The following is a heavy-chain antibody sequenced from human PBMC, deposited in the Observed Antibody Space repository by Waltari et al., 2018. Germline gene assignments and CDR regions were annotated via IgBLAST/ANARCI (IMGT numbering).Heavy chain of an antibody. J-gene: IGHJ4*02. CDR3: ARLNSSGWSPFDY. CDR1: GGTFRSYA. Sequence: QVQLVQSGAEVKKPGSSVKVSCKASGGTFRSYAIRRVRPDPGQGLEWMGGIIPIFGTANYAQKFQGRVTITADESTSTAYMELSSLRSEDTAVYYCARLNSSGWSPFDYWGQGTLVTVSS. V-gene: IGHV1-69*13. CDR2: IIPIFGTA. D-gene: IGHD6-19*01.